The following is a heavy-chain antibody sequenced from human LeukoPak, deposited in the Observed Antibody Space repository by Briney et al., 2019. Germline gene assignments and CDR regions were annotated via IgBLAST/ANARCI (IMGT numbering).Heavy chain of an antibody. J-gene: IGHJ4*02. V-gene: IGHV3-21*01. CDR1: GFTFSSYS. CDR3: ARDSNYYDTSGYYHDY. D-gene: IGHD3-22*01. Sequence: GGSLRLSCAASGFTFSSYSMNWVRQAPGKGLEWVSSISSSSSYIYYADSVKGRFTISRDNAKNSLYLQMNSLRAEDTAVYYCARDSNYYDTSGYYHDYWGQGTLVTVSS. CDR2: ISSSSSYI.